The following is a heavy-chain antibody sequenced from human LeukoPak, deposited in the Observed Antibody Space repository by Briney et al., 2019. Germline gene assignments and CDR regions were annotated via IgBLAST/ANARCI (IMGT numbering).Heavy chain of an antibody. D-gene: IGHD1-1*01. CDR2: ISASGGST. CDR1: GFTFSSYA. J-gene: IGHJ3*02. CDR3: AIEQSNCSIQGASDI. V-gene: IGHV3-23*01. Sequence: PGGSLRLSCAASGFTFSSYAMTWVRQAPGKGLEWVSGISASGGSTYYAASVKGRFTVSRDKSRNTLSLQVDSLGAEDTAVYYCAIEQSNCSIQGASDIWGQGTMVTVSS.